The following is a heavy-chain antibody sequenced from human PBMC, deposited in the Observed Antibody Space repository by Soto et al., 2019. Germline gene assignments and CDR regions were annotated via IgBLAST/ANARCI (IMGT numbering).Heavy chain of an antibody. Sequence: PSETLSLTCTVSGGSISSYYWSWIRQPPGKGLEWIGYIYYSGSTNYNPSLKSRVTIPVDTSKNQFSLKLSSVTAADAAVYYCARLDYYDSSGYYGPVFDYWGQGTLVTVSS. J-gene: IGHJ4*02. D-gene: IGHD3-22*01. CDR2: IYYSGST. V-gene: IGHV4-59*01. CDR1: GGSISSYY. CDR3: ARLDYYDSSGYYGPVFDY.